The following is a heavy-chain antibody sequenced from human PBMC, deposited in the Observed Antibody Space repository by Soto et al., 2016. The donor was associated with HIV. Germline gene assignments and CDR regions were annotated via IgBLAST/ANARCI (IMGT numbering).Heavy chain of an antibody. CDR3: ARGVRDDFNSAGLFNY. D-gene: IGHD2-21*02. V-gene: IGHV3-74*01. J-gene: IGHJ4*02. CDR2: IKSDGTDT. CDR1: GFTLGTYW. Sequence: EVQLVESGGGSVQPGGSLRLSCAASGFTLGTYWMHWARQAPGKGPVWISRIKSDGTDTDYADSVKGRFAVSRDKTKNTLYLQMNSLRDEDTAVYYCARGVRDDFNSAGLFNYWGQGTLVVVSS.